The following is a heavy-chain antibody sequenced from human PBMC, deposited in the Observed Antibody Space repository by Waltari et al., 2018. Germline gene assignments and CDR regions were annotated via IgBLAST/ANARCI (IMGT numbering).Heavy chain of an antibody. Sequence: QVQLVQSGAEVKKPGSSVKVPCKASGGTFSSYAISWVLQAPGQGLEWRGGIIPIFGTANYAQKFQGRVTITTDESTSTAYMELSSLRSEDTAVYYCARADSGSYTFDYWGQGTLVTVSS. J-gene: IGHJ4*02. CDR1: GGTFSSYA. V-gene: IGHV1-69*05. D-gene: IGHD1-26*01. CDR2: IIPIFGTA. CDR3: ARADSGSYTFDY.